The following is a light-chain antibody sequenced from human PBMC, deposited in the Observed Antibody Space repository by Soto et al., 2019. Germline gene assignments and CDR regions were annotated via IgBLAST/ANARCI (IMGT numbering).Light chain of an antibody. CDR3: QQYGSSPS. CDR2: DAS. CDR1: QSMTTK. Sequence: EIVMTQSPATLSVSPGEGVTVACRASQSMTTKLAWYQQKPGLAPRLLIYDASSRATGISDRFSGSGSGTDFTLTISRLEPEDFAVYYCQQYGSSPSFGGGTKVDI. V-gene: IGKV3D-20*01. J-gene: IGKJ4*01.